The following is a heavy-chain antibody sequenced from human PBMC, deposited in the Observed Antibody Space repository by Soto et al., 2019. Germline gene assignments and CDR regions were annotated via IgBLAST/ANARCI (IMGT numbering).Heavy chain of an antibody. CDR3: ARRPPYTNYLDY. CDR2: IYWSDEK. CDR1: GFSLNTSGVG. Sequence: QITLKESGPALVKPTQTLTLTCTISGFSLNTSGVGVGWIRQPPGKALGWLALIYWSDEKRYSPSLKTRLTIPKDTSKNQVVLTMTNMDPVDTATYYCARRPPYTNYLDYWGQGTLVTVSS. D-gene: IGHD4-4*01. J-gene: IGHJ4*02. V-gene: IGHV2-5*01.